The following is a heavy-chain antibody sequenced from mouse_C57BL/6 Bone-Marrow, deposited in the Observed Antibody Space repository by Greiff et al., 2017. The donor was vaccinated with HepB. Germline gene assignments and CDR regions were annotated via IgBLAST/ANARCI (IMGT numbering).Heavy chain of an antibody. Sequence: QVHVKQSGAELVRPGASVTLSCKASGYTFTDYEMHWVKQTPVHGLEWIGAIDPETGGTAYNQKFKGKAILTADKSSSTAYMELRSLTSEDSAVYYCTRFYDGYYGGYYFDYWGQGTTLTVSS. CDR3: TRFYDGYYGGYYFDY. D-gene: IGHD2-3*01. CDR1: GYTFTDYE. V-gene: IGHV1-15*01. J-gene: IGHJ2*01. CDR2: IDPETGGT.